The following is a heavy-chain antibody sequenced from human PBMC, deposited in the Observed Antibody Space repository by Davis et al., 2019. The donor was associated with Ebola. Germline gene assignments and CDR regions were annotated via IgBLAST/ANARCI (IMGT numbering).Heavy chain of an antibody. V-gene: IGHV4-34*01. Sequence: MPSETLSLTCAVYGGSFSGYYWSWIRQPPGKGLEWIGEINHSGSTNYNPSLKSRVTISVDTSKNQFSLKLSSVTAADTAVYYCARDSQQPDFWGQGTLVTVSS. CDR3: ARDSQQPDF. D-gene: IGHD6-13*01. CDR1: GGSFSGYY. CDR2: INHSGST. J-gene: IGHJ4*02.